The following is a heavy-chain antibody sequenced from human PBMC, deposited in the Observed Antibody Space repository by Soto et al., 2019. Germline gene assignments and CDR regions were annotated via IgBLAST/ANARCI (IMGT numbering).Heavy chain of an antibody. CDR3: ASVPTYYYDSSGYYPDDWFDP. D-gene: IGHD3-22*01. CDR2: INAGNGNT. Sequence: ASLKVSCKASGYTFTSYAMHWVRQAPGQRLELMGWINAGNGNTKYSQKFQGRVTITRDTSASTAYMELSSLRSEDTAVYYCASVPTYYYDSSGYYPDDWFDPWGQGTLVTSPQ. J-gene: IGHJ5*02. CDR1: GYTFTSYA. V-gene: IGHV1-3*01.